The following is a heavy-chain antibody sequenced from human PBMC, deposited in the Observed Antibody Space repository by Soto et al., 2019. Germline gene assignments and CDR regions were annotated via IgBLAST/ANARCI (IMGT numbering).Heavy chain of an antibody. V-gene: IGHV1-2*02. Sequence: QVQLVQSGAEVKKPGASVKVSCRASGYTFTGYYMHWVRQAPGQGLEWMGWINPNSGGTNYAQKFQGRVTMTRDTSISTAYMELSRLRSDDTAVYYCARDPSARVVTASCDYWGQGTLVTVSS. J-gene: IGHJ4*02. CDR1: GYTFTGYY. CDR3: ARDPSARVVTASCDY. D-gene: IGHD2-21*02. CDR2: INPNSGGT.